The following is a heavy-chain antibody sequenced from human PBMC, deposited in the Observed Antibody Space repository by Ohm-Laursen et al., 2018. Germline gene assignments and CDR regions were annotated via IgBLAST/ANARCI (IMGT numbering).Heavy chain of an antibody. CDR3: ASSQSSSWYHAFDV. V-gene: IGHV4-4*08. J-gene: IGHJ3*01. Sequence: GTLSLTCSVSGASISTYYWTWIRQPPGKGLEWIGHFYHSGGTNNNPSFKSRVTISIDTSKNQVSLNLNSVTAADTAVYYCASSQSSSWYHAFDVWGQGTMVTVSS. CDR1: GASISTYY. D-gene: IGHD6-13*01. CDR2: FYHSGGT.